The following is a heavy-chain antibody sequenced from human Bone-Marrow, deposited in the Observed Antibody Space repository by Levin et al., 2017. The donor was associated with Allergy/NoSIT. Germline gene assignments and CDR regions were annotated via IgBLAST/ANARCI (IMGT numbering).Heavy chain of an antibody. CDR3: AKGAGWVAGAMALI. D-gene: IGHD6-19*01. CDR2: ISGSGSST. Sequence: GGSLRLSCAASGFTFNSYALSWVRQAPGKGLEWVSAISGSGSSTYYADSVKGRFTISRDNSKTTLYLQMNSLRAEDTAVYYCAKGAGWVAGAMALIWGQGTLVTVSS. J-gene: IGHJ4*02. CDR1: GFTFNSYA. V-gene: IGHV3-23*01.